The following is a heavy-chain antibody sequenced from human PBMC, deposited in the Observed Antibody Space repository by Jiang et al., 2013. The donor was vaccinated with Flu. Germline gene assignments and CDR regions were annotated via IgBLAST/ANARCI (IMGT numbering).Heavy chain of an antibody. J-gene: IGHJ4*02. CDR2: IRFDGSEK. Sequence: QLVESGGGVVQPGGSLRLSCAASGFSISYYQMFWVRQGPGKGLEWVASIRFDGSEKYYIESVKGRFTISRDNSKNTLYLQMSSLRVEDTSVYYCATLRGSSYDTYLADYWGQGSLVTVSS. V-gene: IGHV3-30*02. D-gene: IGHD3-3*01. CDR3: ATLRGSSYDTYLADY. CDR1: GFSISYYQ.